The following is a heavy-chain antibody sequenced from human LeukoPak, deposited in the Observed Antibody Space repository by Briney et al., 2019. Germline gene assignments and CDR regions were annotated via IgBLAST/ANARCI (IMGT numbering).Heavy chain of an antibody. CDR3: ARDSLAVAGMGYFDY. CDR2: ISYDGSNK. J-gene: IGHJ4*02. V-gene: IGHV3-30-3*01. D-gene: IGHD6-19*01. CDR1: GFTFSSYA. Sequence: GGSLRLTCAASGFTFSSYAMHWVRQAPGKGLEWVAVISYDGSNKYYADSVKGRFTISRDNSKNTLYLQMNSLRAEDTAVYYCARDSLAVAGMGYFDYWGQGTLVTVSS.